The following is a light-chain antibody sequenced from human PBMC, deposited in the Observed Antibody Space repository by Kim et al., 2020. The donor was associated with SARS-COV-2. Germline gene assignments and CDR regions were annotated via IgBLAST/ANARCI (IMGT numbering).Light chain of an antibody. CDR2: RDS. CDR1: NIGSKE. V-gene: IGLV3-9*01. J-gene: IGLJ3*02. CDR3: QVWDSSTAV. Sequence: SVALGQAARITCGGNNIGSKEVHWYQQKPGQAPVLVIYRDSNRPSGIPERFSGSNSGNTATLTISRARAGDEADYYCQVWDSSTAVFGGGTKVTVL.